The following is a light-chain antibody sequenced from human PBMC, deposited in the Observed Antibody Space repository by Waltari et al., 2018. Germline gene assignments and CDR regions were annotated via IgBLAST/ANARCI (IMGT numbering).Light chain of an antibody. Sequence: VSKGLRQTATLTCTGNTNNVGNQGVARLQHHQGHPPKLLSYRNNNRPSGISERFSASRSGNTASLTITGLQPEDEADYYCSAWDSSLSAWVFGGGTRLTVL. J-gene: IGLJ2*01. CDR1: TNNVGNQG. CDR3: SAWDSSLSAWV. CDR2: RNN. V-gene: IGLV10-54*04.